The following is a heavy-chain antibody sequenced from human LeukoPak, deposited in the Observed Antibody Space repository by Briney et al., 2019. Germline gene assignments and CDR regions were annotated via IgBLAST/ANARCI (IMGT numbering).Heavy chain of an antibody. CDR3: AREGYYGSGYFDY. J-gene: IGHJ4*02. CDR2: ISSSSSYI. D-gene: IGHD3-10*01. V-gene: IGHV3-21*01. CDR1: GFTFSSYS. Sequence: GGSLRLSCAASGFTFSSYSMNWVRQAPGKGLEWVSSISSSSSYIYYADSVKGRFTISRDNAKNSLYLQINSLRAEDTAVYYCAREGYYGSGYFDYWGQGTLVTVSS.